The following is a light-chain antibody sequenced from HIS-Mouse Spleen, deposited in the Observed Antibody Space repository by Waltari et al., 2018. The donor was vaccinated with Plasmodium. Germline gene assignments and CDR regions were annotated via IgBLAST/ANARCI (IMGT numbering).Light chain of an antibody. CDR1: QSVSSN. CDR3: QQYNNWPPYT. V-gene: IGKV3-15*01. Sequence: EIVMTQSPATLSVSPGERATLSCRASQSVSSNLDWYQQKPGQAPRLLIYVASTRAPGIPARFSGSGSGTEFTLTISSLQSEDFAVYYCQQYNNWPPYTFGQGTKLEIK. CDR2: VAS. J-gene: IGKJ2*01.